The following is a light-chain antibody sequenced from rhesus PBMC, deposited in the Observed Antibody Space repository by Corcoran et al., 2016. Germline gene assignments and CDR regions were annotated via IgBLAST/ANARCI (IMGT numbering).Light chain of an antibody. CDR2: KAS. CDR1: QGISSW. J-gene: IGKJ2*01. V-gene: IGKV1-21*01. Sequence: DIQMTQSPSSLSASVGDRVTITCRASQGISSWLAWYQQKPGKAPKLLIYKASNLQSGVPSRFSGSGSETHFTRTISSLQPEDFATYYSQQYNSAPYSFGQGTKVDIK. CDR3: QQYNSAPYS.